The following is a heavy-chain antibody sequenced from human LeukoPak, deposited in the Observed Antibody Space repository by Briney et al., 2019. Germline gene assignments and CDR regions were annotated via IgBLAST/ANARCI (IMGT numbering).Heavy chain of an antibody. D-gene: IGHD3-3*01. CDR1: GGTFSSYA. Sequence: ASVKVSCKASGGTFSSYAISWVRQAPGQGLEWMGGIIPIFGTANYAQKFQGRVTITADESTSTAYMELSSLRSEDTAVYYCARELQRFLEWQRANWFDPWGQGTLVTVSS. J-gene: IGHJ5*02. V-gene: IGHV1-69*13. CDR2: IIPIFGTA. CDR3: ARELQRFLEWQRANWFDP.